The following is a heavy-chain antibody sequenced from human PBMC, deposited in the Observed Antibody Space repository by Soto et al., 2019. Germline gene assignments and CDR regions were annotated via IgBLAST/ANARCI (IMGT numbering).Heavy chain of an antibody. J-gene: IGHJ2*01. CDR2: IGSSNSYI. V-gene: IGHV3-21*01. Sequence: EAQLVESGGGLVKPGGSLRLSCAASGFTFSSYSMNWVRQAPGKGLEWVSSIGSSNSYIYYAYSVKGRITISRDNAKISLYLQMNSLSAEDTAGNYCARAHRYVRDWYFDLWGRGTLVTVSS. CDR1: GFTFSSYS. CDR3: ARAHRYVRDWYFDL. D-gene: IGHD3-10*02.